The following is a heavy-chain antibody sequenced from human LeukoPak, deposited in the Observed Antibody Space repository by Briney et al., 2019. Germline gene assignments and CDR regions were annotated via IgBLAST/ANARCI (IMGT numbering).Heavy chain of an antibody. CDR1: GFAVSSNH. Sequence: PGGSLRLSCAASGFAVSSNHMNWVRQAPGKGLEWVSIIYTAGTTYHYADSVKGRFTISRDTSTNTVYLQMSSLTDEDTAIYYCARDSTYYYFDYWGQGTLATVSS. V-gene: IGHV3-53*01. J-gene: IGHJ4*02. CDR3: ARDSTYYYFDY. D-gene: IGHD1-26*01. CDR2: IYTAGTT.